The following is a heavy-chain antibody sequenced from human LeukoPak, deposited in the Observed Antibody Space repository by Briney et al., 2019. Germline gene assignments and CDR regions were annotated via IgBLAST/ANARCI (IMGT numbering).Heavy chain of an antibody. Sequence: GGSLRLSCAASGFTFSSYSMNWVRQAPGKGLEWVSAISGSGGSTYYADSVKGRFTISRDNSKNTLYLQMNSLRAEDTAVYYCAKVIGNRGFDYWGQRTLVTVSS. V-gene: IGHV3-23*01. CDR1: GFTFSSYS. D-gene: IGHD1/OR15-1a*01. CDR2: ISGSGGST. J-gene: IGHJ4*02. CDR3: AKVIGNRGFDY.